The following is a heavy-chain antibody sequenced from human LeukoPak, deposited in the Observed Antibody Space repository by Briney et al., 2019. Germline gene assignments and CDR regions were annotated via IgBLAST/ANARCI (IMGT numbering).Heavy chain of an antibody. V-gene: IGHV4-34*01. Sequence: SETLSLTCAVYGGSFSGYYWSWIRQPPGKGLEWIGEINHSGSTNYNPSLKSRDTISVDTSKNQFSLKLSSVTAADTAVYYCARGHCSSTSCYTFDYWGQGTLVTVSS. D-gene: IGHD2-2*02. J-gene: IGHJ4*02. CDR1: GGSFSGYY. CDR2: INHSGST. CDR3: ARGHCSSTSCYTFDY.